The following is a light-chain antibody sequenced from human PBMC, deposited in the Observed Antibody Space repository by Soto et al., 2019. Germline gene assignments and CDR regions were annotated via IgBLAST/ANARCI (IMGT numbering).Light chain of an antibody. Sequence: EIPMTQSPSSLSASVVDRVTITVVASQTISSWLAWYQQKPGKAPKLLIYKASTLKSGVPSRFSGSGSGTEFTLTISSLQPDDFATYYCQHYNSYSEAFGQGTKVDIK. CDR3: QHYNSYSEA. J-gene: IGKJ1*01. V-gene: IGKV1-5*03. CDR1: QTISSW. CDR2: KAS.